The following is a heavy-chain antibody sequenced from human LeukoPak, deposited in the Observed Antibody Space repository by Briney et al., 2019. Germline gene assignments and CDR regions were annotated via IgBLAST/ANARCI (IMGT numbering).Heavy chain of an antibody. V-gene: IGHV1-2*02. CDR1: EYTFTDYY. Sequence: ASVKVSCKASEYTFTDYYVHWVRLAPGQGLEWMGWINPNSGGSNYAQKFQGRVTMTRDTSISTAYMELSRLRSDDTAVYYCARGGFSNEEFDPWGQGTLVTVSS. CDR3: ARGGFSNEEFDP. J-gene: IGHJ5*02. D-gene: IGHD3-3*01. CDR2: INPNSGGS.